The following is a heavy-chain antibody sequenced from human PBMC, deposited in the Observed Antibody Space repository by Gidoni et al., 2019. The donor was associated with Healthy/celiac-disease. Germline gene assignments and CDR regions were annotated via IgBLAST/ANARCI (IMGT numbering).Heavy chain of an antibody. CDR2: IYYSGST. CDR1: GCSISSSSYY. J-gene: IGHJ5*02. V-gene: IGHV4-39*01. Sequence: QLQLQESGPGLVKPSETLSLTCTVSGCSISSSSYYWGWIRQPPGKGLEWIGSIYYSGSTYYNPSLKSRVTISVDTSKNQFSLKLSSVTAADTAVYYCARRNYCSGGSCYSVGRSNNWFDPWGQGTLVTVSS. D-gene: IGHD2-15*01. CDR3: ARRNYCSGGSCYSVGRSNNWFDP.